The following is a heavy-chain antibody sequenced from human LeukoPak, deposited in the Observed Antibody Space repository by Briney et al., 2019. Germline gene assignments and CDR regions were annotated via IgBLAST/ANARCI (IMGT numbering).Heavy chain of an antibody. CDR1: GYTFTGYY. Sequence: SVKVSCKASGYTFTGYYMHWVRQAPGQGLEWMGGIIPIFGTANYAQKFQGRVTITTDESTSTAYMELSSLRSEDTAVYYCARASSGSYDYFDYWGQGTLVTVSP. D-gene: IGHD1-26*01. CDR2: IIPIFGTA. V-gene: IGHV1-69*05. CDR3: ARASSGSYDYFDY. J-gene: IGHJ4*02.